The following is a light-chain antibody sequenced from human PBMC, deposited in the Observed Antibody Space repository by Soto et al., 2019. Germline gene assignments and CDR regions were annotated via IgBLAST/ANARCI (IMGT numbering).Light chain of an antibody. J-gene: IGLJ3*02. CDR2: VNSDGTH. Sequence: QSVLTQSPSASASLGASVKLTCSLSSGQSNYAIAWHQQQPERGPRFLMKVNSDGTHSRGDGIPDRFAGFSSGAERYLIISGRQADDEADYYCQIWGTYTLRMFGGGTKLTVL. V-gene: IGLV4-69*01. CDR1: SGQSNYA. CDR3: QIWGTYTLRM.